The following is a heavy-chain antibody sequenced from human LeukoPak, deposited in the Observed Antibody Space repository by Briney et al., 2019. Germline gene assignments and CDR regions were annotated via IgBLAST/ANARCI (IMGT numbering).Heavy chain of an antibody. V-gene: IGHV3-11*01. CDR3: ARCAPNYDSSGYYQLYFDY. J-gene: IGHJ4*02. Sequence: GGSLRLSCAASGFTFSDYYMSWIRQAPGKGLEWVSYISSSGSTIYYADSVKGRFAISRDNAENSLYLQMNSLRAEDTAVYYCARCAPNYDSSGYYQLYFDYWGQGTLVTVSS. CDR1: GFTFSDYY. D-gene: IGHD3-22*01. CDR2: ISSSGSTI.